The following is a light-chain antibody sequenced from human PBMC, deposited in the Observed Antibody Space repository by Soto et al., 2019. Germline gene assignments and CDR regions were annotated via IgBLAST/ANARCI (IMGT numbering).Light chain of an antibody. CDR1: QYIGSA. CDR2: DAS. CDR3: QQYGNSPIT. Sequence: EVVLTQSPATLSVSPGDRATLSCRASQYIGSAVAWYHQRSGQAPRLLIFDASIRVPTTPARFSGSVSGTEFTLTISSLESEDFAVYFCQQYGNSPITFGQGTRLEIK. V-gene: IGKV3-15*01. J-gene: IGKJ5*01.